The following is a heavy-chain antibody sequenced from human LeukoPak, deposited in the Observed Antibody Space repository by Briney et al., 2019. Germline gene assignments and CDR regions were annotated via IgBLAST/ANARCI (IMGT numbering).Heavy chain of an antibody. J-gene: IGHJ6*02. CDR2: ISAYNGNT. D-gene: IGHD1/OR15-1a*01. V-gene: IGHV1-18*01. CDR3: ARRPGRTYYYGMDV. CDR1: GYTFTSYG. Sequence: ASVTVSCTASGYTFTSYGISWVRQAPGQGLEWMGWISAYNGNTNYAQKLQGRVTMTTDTSTSTAYMELRSLRSDDTAVYYCARRPGRTYYYGMDVWGQGTTVTVSS.